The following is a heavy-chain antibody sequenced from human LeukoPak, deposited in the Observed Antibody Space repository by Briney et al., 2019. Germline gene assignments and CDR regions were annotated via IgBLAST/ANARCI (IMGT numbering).Heavy chain of an antibody. CDR2: IYTSGST. CDR3: ARSLKKYYDILTGYLRNYFDY. CDR1: GGSISSYY. Sequence: SETLSLTCTVSGGSISSYYWSWIRQPAGKGLEWIGRIYTSGSTNYNPSLKSRVTMSVDTSKNQFSLKLSSVTAADTAVYYCARSLKKYYDILTGYLRNYFDYWGQGTLVTVSS. D-gene: IGHD3-9*01. J-gene: IGHJ4*02. V-gene: IGHV4-4*07.